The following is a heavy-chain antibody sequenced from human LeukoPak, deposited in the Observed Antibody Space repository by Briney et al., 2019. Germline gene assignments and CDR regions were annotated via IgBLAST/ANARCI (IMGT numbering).Heavy chain of an antibody. V-gene: IGHV1-3*01. CDR3: ARGRRFGELGD. D-gene: IGHD3-10*01. CDR1: GYTFTSYA. Sequence: ASVKVSCKASGYTFTSYAMHWVRLAPGQRLEWMGWINAGNGNAKYSQKFQGRVTITRDTSASTAYMELSSLRSEDTAVYYCARGRRFGELGDWGQGTLVTVSS. J-gene: IGHJ4*02. CDR2: INAGNGNA.